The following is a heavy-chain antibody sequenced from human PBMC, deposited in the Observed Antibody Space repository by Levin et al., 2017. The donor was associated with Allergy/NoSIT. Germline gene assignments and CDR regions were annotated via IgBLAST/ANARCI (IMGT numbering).Heavy chain of an antibody. CDR1: GFTFSSYA. CDR3: AKGGYCSSTSGTAGY. V-gene: IGHV3-23*01. Sequence: GGSLRLSCAASGFTFSSYAMSWVRQAPGKGLEWVSAISGSGGSTYYADSVKGRFTISRDNSKNTLYLQMNSLRAEDTAVYYCAKGGYCSSTSGTAGYWGQGTLVTVAS. D-gene: IGHD2-2*01. J-gene: IGHJ4*02. CDR2: ISGSGGST.